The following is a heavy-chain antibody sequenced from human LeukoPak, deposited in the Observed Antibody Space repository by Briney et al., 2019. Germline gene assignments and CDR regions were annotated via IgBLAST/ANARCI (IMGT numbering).Heavy chain of an antibody. J-gene: IGHJ4*02. CDR1: GGSISSGGYY. CDR3: ARGDFDWLLDYPFDY. CDR2: IYHSGST. Sequence: TLSLTCTVSGGSISSGGYYWSWIRQPPGKGLEWIGYIYHSGSTYYNPSLKSRVTISVDTSKNQFSLKLSSVTAADTAVYYCARGDFDWLLDYPFDYWGQGTLVTVFS. D-gene: IGHD3-9*01. V-gene: IGHV4-30-2*01.